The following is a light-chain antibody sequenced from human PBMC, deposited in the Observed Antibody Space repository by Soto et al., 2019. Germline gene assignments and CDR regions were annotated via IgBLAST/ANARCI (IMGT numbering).Light chain of an antibody. CDR2: DAS. V-gene: IGKV3D-20*01. Sequence: EIVLTQSPATLSLSPGERATLSCGASQSVSNNYLAWYQQKPGLAPRLLIYDASSRVTGIPDRFSGRGSGTDLALTTIRLDPEDFAVYYCNNYGSSSGFCKGSKVDIK. CDR3: NNYGSSSG. J-gene: IGKJ1*01. CDR1: QSVSNNY.